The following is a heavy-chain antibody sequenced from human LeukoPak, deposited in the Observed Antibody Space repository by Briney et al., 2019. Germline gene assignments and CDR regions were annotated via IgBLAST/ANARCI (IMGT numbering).Heavy chain of an antibody. Sequence: PGGSLRLSCADSGFTFSSYSMNWVRQAPGKGLERVSSISSGSKYIYNADSVKGRFTISRDNAKNSLYLQMNSLRAEDTAVYYCARALSYSYGSMDFWGQGTLVIVSS. CDR2: ISSGSKYI. D-gene: IGHD5-18*01. J-gene: IGHJ4*02. V-gene: IGHV3-21*01. CDR1: GFTFSSYS. CDR3: ARALSYSYGSMDF.